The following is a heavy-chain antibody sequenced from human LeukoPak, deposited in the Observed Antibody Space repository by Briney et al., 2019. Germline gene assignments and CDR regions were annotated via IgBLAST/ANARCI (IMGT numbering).Heavy chain of an antibody. CDR2: ISSSGSTK. V-gene: IGHV3-48*01. CDR1: GFTFSSYS. D-gene: IGHD2/OR15-2a*01. CDR3: ARGGLSIMGY. J-gene: IGHJ4*02. Sequence: GGSLRLSCAASGFTFSSYSMNWVRQAPGKGLEWVSYISSSGSTKYYADSVKDRFTISRDNARNSLYLQMNSLRAEDTAVYFCARGGLSIMGYWGQGTLVTVSS.